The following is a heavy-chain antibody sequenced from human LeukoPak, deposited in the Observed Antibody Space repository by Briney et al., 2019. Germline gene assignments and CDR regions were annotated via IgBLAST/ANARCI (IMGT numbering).Heavy chain of an antibody. CDR1: GFTVSSNY. J-gene: IGHJ4*02. Sequence: GGSLRLSCAASGFTVSSNYMSWVRQAPGKGLEWVSVIYSGGSTYYADSVKGRFTISRHNSKNTLYLQMNSLRAEDTAVYYCARLSVAFSPQFSGNFFVDYFDYWGQGTLVTVSS. CDR2: IYSGGST. CDR3: ARLSVAFSPQFSGNFFVDYFDY. V-gene: IGHV3-53*04. D-gene: IGHD1-26*01.